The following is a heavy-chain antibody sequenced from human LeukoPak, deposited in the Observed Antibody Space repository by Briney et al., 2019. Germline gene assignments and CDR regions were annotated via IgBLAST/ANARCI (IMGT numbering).Heavy chain of an antibody. CDR3: TTNNWFDP. CDR1: DGSLSGYY. V-gene: IGHV4-34*01. Sequence: SETLSLTCGVYDGSLSGYYWSWIRQPPGKGLEWIGEINHSGRTNYNPSLKSRVTISLDTSKNQFSLKLSSVTAADTAVYYCTTNNWFDPWGQGTLVTVSS. J-gene: IGHJ5*02. CDR2: INHSGRT.